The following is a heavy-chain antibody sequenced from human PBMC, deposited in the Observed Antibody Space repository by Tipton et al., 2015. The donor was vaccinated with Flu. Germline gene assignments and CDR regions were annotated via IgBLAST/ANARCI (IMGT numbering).Heavy chain of an antibody. J-gene: IGHJ4*02. CDR1: GDSISSGGYY. V-gene: IGHV4-31*03. Sequence: LRLSCTVSGDSISSGGYYWSWIRQQPGKGLEWIGYIYYSATTYYNPSLQSRVTMSLDTSENHFSLKLSSLTAADTAVYYCARDREGHSFGLWGQGTLVTVSS. CDR3: ARDREGHSFGL. D-gene: IGHD5-18*01. CDR2: IYYSATT.